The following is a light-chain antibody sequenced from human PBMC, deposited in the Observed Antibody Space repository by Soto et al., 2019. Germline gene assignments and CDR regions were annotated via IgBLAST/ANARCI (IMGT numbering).Light chain of an antibody. V-gene: IGLV1-51*01. J-gene: IGLJ2*01. CDR1: SSDIGNNY. CDR3: GTWDSSLSAGWGV. CDR2: DNN. Sequence: QSVLTQPPSVSAAPGQTVTISCSGSSSDIGNNYVSWYQHLPGTAPKLLIYDNNKRPSGIPDRFSGSKSGTSATLGITGLQAGDAADYYCGTWDSSLSAGWGVFGGGTKLTVL.